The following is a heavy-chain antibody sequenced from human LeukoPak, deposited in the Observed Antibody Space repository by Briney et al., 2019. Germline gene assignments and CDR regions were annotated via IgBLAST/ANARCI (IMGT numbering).Heavy chain of an antibody. CDR3: AKRGVVIRVILVGFHKEAYYFDS. J-gene: IGHJ4*02. D-gene: IGHD3-22*01. Sequence: GGSLRLSCAVSGITLSNYGMSGVRQAPGKGLEWVAGISDSGGRTNYADSVKGRFTISRDNPKNTLYLQMNSLRDDDTAVYFCAKRGVVIRVILVGFHKEAYYFDSWGQGALVTVSS. CDR2: ISDSGGRT. CDR1: GITLSNYG. V-gene: IGHV3-23*01.